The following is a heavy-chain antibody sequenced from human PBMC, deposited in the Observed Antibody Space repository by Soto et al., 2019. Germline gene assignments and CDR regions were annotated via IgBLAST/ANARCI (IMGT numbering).Heavy chain of an antibody. J-gene: IGHJ3*02. V-gene: IGHV3-23*01. Sequence: GGSLRLSCAASGFTFSSYAMSWVRQAPGKGLEWVSAISGSGGSTYYADSVKGRFTISRDNSKNTLYLQMNSLRAEDTAVYYCAXDLQRGYSYAYSSDAFDIWGQGTMVTVSS. CDR2: ISGSGGST. CDR1: GFTFSSYA. D-gene: IGHD5-18*01. CDR3: AXDLQRGYSYAYSSDAFDI.